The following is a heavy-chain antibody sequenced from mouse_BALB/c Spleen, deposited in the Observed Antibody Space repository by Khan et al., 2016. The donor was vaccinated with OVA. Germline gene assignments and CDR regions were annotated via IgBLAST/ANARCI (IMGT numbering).Heavy chain of an antibody. D-gene: IGHD2-1*01. CDR3: ARRGLRCNVDY. V-gene: IGHV1-7*01. J-gene: IGHJ2*02. CDR1: GYTFTNYW. CDR2: INPSIGDT. Sequence: QIQLEESGAELAKPGASVKMSCKASGYTFTNYWILWVKQTPGQGLEWIGYINPSIGDTENNQNFKDKATLTAENSSRTSYMQLSSLTSEDIAVYDCARRGLRCNVDYWRQGPSLTLSS.